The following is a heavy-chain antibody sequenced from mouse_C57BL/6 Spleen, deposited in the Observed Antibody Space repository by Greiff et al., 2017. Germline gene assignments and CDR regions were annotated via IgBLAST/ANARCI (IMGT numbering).Heavy chain of an antibody. Sequence: VQLQESGTELVKPGASVKLSCKASGYTFTSYWMHWVKQRPGQGLEWIGNINPSNGGTNYNEKFKSKATLTVDKSPSTAYMQLSSLTSEDSAVYYCARSSGSSSNYFDYWGQGTTLTVSS. CDR3: ARSSGSSSNYFDY. J-gene: IGHJ2*01. CDR2: INPSNGGT. V-gene: IGHV1-53*01. CDR1: GYTFTSYW. D-gene: IGHD1-1*01.